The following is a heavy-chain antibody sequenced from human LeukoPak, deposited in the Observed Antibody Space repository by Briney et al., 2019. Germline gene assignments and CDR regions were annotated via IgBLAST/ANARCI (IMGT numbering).Heavy chain of an antibody. V-gene: IGHV1-69*04. CDR1: GGTFSNDA. J-gene: IGHJ5*02. CDR2: IIPMLGIA. D-gene: IGHD3-9*01. CDR3: ARASVHYDILTGYYRSNWFDP. Sequence: SVKVACKASGGTFSNDAISWVRQAPGQGLEWMGRIIPMLGIAKYAQKFQGSVTITAHSSTSTAYMELRSLRSDDTAVYYCARASVHYDILTGYYRSNWFDPWGQGTLVTVSS.